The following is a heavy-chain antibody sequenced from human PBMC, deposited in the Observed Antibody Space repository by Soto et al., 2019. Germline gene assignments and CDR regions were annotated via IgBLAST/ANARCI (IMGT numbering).Heavy chain of an antibody. D-gene: IGHD2-2*01. CDR2: IYYSGST. Sequence: SETLSLTCTVSGGSISSYYWSWIRQPPGKGLEWIGYIYYSGSTNYNPSLKSRVTISVDTSKNQFSLKLSSVTAADTAVYYCAREVRLTPDVSGQGTTVTVSS. J-gene: IGHJ6*02. CDR1: GGSISSYY. CDR3: AREVRLTPDV. V-gene: IGHV4-59*12.